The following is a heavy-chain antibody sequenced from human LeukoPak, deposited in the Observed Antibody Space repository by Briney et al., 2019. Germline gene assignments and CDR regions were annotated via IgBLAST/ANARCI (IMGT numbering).Heavy chain of an antibody. CDR1: GDSISDYY. CDR2: IYTNGIT. V-gene: IGHV4-4*07. CDR3: ARGVMTAIFAFDI. D-gene: IGHD2-21*02. Sequence: SETLSLTCTVSGDSISDYYWSWIRQPAGKGLELIGRIYTNGITNYNPSLKSRVTTSVDTSKNQLSLRLRSVTAADTAVYYCARGVMTAIFAFDIWGQGTMVTVSS. J-gene: IGHJ3*02.